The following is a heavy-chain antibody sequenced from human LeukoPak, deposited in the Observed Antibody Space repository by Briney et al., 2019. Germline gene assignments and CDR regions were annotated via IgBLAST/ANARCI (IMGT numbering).Heavy chain of an antibody. Sequence: PSETLSLTCAVSGSSISSGYYWGWIRQPPGKGLEWIGSFYHSGSTYYNPSLKRRVTISVDTSKNQFSLKLSSVTAADTAVYYCVLAAAGTTSDYWGQGTLVTVSS. CDR2: FYHSGST. CDR1: GSSISSGYY. V-gene: IGHV4-38-2*01. D-gene: IGHD6-13*01. J-gene: IGHJ4*02. CDR3: VLAAAGTTSDY.